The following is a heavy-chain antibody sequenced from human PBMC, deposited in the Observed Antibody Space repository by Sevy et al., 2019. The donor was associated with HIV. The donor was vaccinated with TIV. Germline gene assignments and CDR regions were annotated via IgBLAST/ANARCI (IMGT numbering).Heavy chain of an antibody. CDR1: GGSISSDTYY. J-gene: IGHJ4*02. CDR2: IFPSGSR. CDR3: ARGRGKGSDYFDF. Sequence: SETLSLTCTVSGGSISSDTYYWNWIRQPAGTGLEWIGRIFPSGSRDYNPSLRSRVTMSVDTSKYQFSLKLTSVTAAVTAVYYCARGRGKGSDYFDFWGQGTLVTVSS. V-gene: IGHV4-61*02.